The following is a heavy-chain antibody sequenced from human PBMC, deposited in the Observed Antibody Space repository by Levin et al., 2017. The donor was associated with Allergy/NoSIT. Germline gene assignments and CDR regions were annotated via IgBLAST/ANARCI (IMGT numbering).Heavy chain of an antibody. J-gene: IGHJ4*02. Sequence: ASVKVSCKASGYTFTAYYMHWVRQAPGQGLEWMGWINPNRGGTNYAQKFQGRVTMTRDTSISTAYMELSRLRSDDTAMYYCARGPENYSSGWDNALDYWGQGTLVTVSS. CDR3: ARGPENYSSGWDNALDY. D-gene: IGHD6-25*01. CDR2: INPNRGGT. V-gene: IGHV1-2*02. CDR1: GYTFTAYY.